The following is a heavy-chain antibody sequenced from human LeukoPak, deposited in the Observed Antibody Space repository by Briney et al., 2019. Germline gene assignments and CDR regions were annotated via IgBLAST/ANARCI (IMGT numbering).Heavy chain of an antibody. Sequence: SETLSLTCIVSGGSISSYYWSWIRQPPGKGLEWIGYIYTSGSTNYNPSLNSRVTISLDTSKNQFSLKLSSVTAADTAVYYCARDSPTAYCSGGSCYFDYWGQGTLVTVSS. CDR2: IYTSGST. CDR3: ARDSPTAYCSGGSCYFDY. D-gene: IGHD2-15*01. V-gene: IGHV4-4*08. J-gene: IGHJ4*02. CDR1: GGSISSYY.